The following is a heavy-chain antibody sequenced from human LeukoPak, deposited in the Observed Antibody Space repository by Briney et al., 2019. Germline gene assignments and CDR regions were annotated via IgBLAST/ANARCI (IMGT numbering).Heavy chain of an antibody. V-gene: IGHV4-39*01. D-gene: IGHD4-11*01. Sequence: SETLSLTCTVSGGSISSGSYYWGWIRQPPGKGLEWIGNTYYSGSTYYNPSLKSRVTISVDTSKNQFSLNLSSVTAADTAIYYCARHEWTTSNLFDPWGQGTLVTVSS. J-gene: IGHJ5*02. CDR1: GGSISSGSYY. CDR2: TYYSGST. CDR3: ARHEWTTSNLFDP.